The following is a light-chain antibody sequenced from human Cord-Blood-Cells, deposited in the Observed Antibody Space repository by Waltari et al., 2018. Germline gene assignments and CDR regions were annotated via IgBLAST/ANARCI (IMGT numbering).Light chain of an antibody. V-gene: IGLV2-14*03. J-gene: IGLJ3*02. CDR2: AVS. CDR1: RSDVGGYNY. CDR3: SSYTSSSTLV. Sequence: QSPLTQPASVSGSPGPSITIPCTGTRSDVGGYNYVSWYQQHPGKAPKLMIYAVSNRPSGVSNRFSGSKSGNTASLTISGLQAEDEADYYCSSYTSSSTLVFGGGTKLTVL.